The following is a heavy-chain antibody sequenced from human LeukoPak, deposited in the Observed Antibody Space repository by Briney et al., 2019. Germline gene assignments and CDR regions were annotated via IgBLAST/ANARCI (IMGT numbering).Heavy chain of an antibody. CDR2: FYYSGST. J-gene: IGHJ4*02. CDR3: ARRLAGTEDY. Sequence: PSETLSLTCTVSGGSISSSSYYWGWIRQPPGRGLEWIGSFYYSGSTYYNPSLRSRVTISVDTSKNQFSLRLSSVTATDTAVYYCARRLAGTEDYWGQGTLVTVS. V-gene: IGHV4-39*01. D-gene: IGHD6-13*01. CDR1: GGSISSSSYY.